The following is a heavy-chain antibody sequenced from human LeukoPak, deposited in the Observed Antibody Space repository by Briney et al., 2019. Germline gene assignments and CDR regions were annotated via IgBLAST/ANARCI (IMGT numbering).Heavy chain of an antibody. CDR2: ISFDENNK. CDR1: GFTFSTYG. V-gene: IGHV3-30*03. J-gene: IGHJ3*02. CDR3: ARDGYYYDSSDAFDI. Sequence: GGSLRLSCEASGFTFSTYGMHWVRQAPGKGLEWVAIISFDENNKYYADSVKGRFTISRDNSKNTLYLQMNSLRAEDTAVYYCARDGYYYDSSDAFDIWGQGTMVTVSS. D-gene: IGHD3-22*01.